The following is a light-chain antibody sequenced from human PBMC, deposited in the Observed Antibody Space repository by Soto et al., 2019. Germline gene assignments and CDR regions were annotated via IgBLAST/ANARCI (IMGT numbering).Light chain of an antibody. CDR1: QSVTINY. Sequence: ENVLTQSPGTLSLSPGEXATLSCRASQSVTINYLAWYQQKPGQAPRLLIYGVSTRATGIPNRFSGSGSGTDFTLTISRLEPEDFAVYYCQQYGSSPFTFGPGTKVDIK. J-gene: IGKJ3*01. V-gene: IGKV3-20*01. CDR2: GVS. CDR3: QQYGSSPFT.